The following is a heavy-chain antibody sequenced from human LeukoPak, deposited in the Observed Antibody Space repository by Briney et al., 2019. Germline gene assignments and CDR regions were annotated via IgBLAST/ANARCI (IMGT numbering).Heavy chain of an antibody. Sequence: SETLSLTCTVSGGSITNYYWSWIRQPPGKRLEWVGYIYYSGSTTYNPSLKSRVTISVDTSKNQFSLKVTSVTAADTAVYYCARGSNPFDYWGQGTLVTVSS. CDR1: GGSITNYY. V-gene: IGHV4-59*08. J-gene: IGHJ4*02. CDR3: ARGSNPFDY. CDR2: IYYSGST.